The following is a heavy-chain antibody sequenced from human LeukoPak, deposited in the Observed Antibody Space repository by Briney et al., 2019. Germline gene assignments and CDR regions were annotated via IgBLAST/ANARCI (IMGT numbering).Heavy chain of an antibody. CDR3: ARGGEGYSVDL. Sequence: SETLSLTCAVYGGSFSGYYWSWIRQPPGKGLEWIGEINHSGSTNYNPSLKSRVTISVDTSKNQFSLKLSSVTAADTAVYYCARGGEGYSVDLWGRGTLVTVSS. J-gene: IGHJ2*01. CDR1: GGSFSGYY. D-gene: IGHD6-13*01. V-gene: IGHV4-34*01. CDR2: INHSGST.